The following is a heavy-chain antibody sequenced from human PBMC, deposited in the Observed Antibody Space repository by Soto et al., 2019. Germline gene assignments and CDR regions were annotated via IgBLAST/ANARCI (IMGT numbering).Heavy chain of an antibody. D-gene: IGHD2-2*01. CDR2: ISADNGMT. J-gene: IGHJ5*02. V-gene: IGHV1-18*01. CDR3: ATLYVVVPAATQRERGFDP. Sequence: ASVKVSCKASGYTFSTYGISWVRQAPGQGLEWMGWISADNGMTKYAQKFQGRVTMTKDTSTNTAYMELSSLRSEDTAVYYCATLYVVVPAATQRERGFDPWGQGTLVTVSS. CDR1: GYTFSTYG.